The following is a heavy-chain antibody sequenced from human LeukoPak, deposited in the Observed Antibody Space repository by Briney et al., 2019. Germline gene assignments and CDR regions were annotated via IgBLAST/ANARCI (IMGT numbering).Heavy chain of an antibody. Sequence: GGSLRLSCAASGFIFYDYAMQWVRQAPGKGREGGSGISWNSGSIVYADSVKGRFTISRDNAKNSLYLQMNSLRAEDTALYYCTRAPLYGSGSYYDTPFDYWGQGTLVTVSS. D-gene: IGHD3-10*01. CDR1: GFIFYDYA. V-gene: IGHV3-9*01. J-gene: IGHJ4*02. CDR3: TRAPLYGSGSYYDTPFDY. CDR2: ISWNSGSI.